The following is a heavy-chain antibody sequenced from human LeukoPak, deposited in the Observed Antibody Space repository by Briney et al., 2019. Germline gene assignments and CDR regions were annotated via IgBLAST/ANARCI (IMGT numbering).Heavy chain of an antibody. Sequence: PSETLSLTCTVSGGSISSGGYYWSWIRQHPGKGLEWIGYIYYSGSTYYNPSLKSRVTISVDTSKNQFSLKLSSVTAADTAVYYCARLGRYCSSTSCRPGSYWYFDLWGRGTLVTVSS. CDR1: GGSISSGGYY. V-gene: IGHV4-31*03. CDR3: ARLGRYCSSTSCRPGSYWYFDL. D-gene: IGHD2-2*01. J-gene: IGHJ2*01. CDR2: IYYSGST.